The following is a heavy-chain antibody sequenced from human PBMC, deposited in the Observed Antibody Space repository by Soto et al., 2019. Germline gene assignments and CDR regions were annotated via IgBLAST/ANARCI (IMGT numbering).Heavy chain of an antibody. J-gene: IGHJ4*02. CDR1: GGSISSGGYS. V-gene: IGHV4-30-2*01. Sequence: QLQLQESGSGLVKPSQTLSLTCAVSGGSISSGGYSWSWIRQPPGKGLEWIGYIYHSGSTFSNPPPKSRVKISVDSSKNQLSLKLSSVTAADTAVYYCAAGGGLPRYYWGQGTLVTVSS. CDR3: AAGGGLPRYY. CDR2: IYHSGST. D-gene: IGHD5-12*01.